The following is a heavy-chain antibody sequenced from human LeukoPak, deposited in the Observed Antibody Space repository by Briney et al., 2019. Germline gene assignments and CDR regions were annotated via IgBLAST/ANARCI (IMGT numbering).Heavy chain of an antibody. CDR1: GGSISSSTYY. J-gene: IGHJ4*02. Sequence: PSETLSLTCTVSGGSISSSTYYWGWIRQPPGKGLEWIVTIYYSGSTFHNPSLKSRLTISVDTSKNQFSLRLNSVTAADTAVYYCAKVFCGGDCHVDFWGRGTLVTVSS. V-gene: IGHV4-39*07. D-gene: IGHD2-21*02. CDR2: IYYSGST. CDR3: AKVFCGGDCHVDF.